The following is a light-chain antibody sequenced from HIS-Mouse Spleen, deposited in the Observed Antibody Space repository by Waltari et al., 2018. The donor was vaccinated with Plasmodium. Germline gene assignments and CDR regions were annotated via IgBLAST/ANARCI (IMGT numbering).Light chain of an antibody. Sequence: SYELTQPPSVSVSPVQTARITCAGDALPKKYAYWYQQKSGQAPVLDIYEDSKRPSGIPERFSGSSSGTMATLTISGAQVEDEADYYCYSTDSSGNHRVFGGGTKLTVL. J-gene: IGLJ3*02. CDR2: EDS. CDR3: YSTDSSGNHRV. CDR1: ALPKKY. V-gene: IGLV3-10*01.